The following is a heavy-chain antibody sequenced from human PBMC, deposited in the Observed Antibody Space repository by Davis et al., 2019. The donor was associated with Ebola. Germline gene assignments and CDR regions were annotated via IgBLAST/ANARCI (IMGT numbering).Heavy chain of an antibody. Sequence: MPSETLSLTCAVYGRSFSGYYWSWIRQPPGKGLEWIGEINHSGSTNYNPSLKSRVTISVDTSKNQFSLKLRSVTAADTAVYYCARGRRYSYGPPRYWGQGTLVTVSS. CDR1: GRSFSGYY. CDR3: ARGRRYSYGPPRY. D-gene: IGHD5-18*01. CDR2: INHSGST. V-gene: IGHV4-34*01. J-gene: IGHJ4*02.